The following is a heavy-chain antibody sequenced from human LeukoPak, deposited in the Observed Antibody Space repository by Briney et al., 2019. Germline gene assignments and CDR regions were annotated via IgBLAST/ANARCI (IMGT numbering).Heavy chain of an antibody. Sequence: GGSLRLSCAASGFTFSSYAISWVRQAPGKGLEWVSAISGSGGSTYYADSVKGRFTISRDNSKNTLYLQMNSLRAEDTAVYYCAKDFPQLCSPSWGDYWGQGTLVTVSS. D-gene: IGHD5-18*01. CDR1: GFTFSSYA. V-gene: IGHV3-23*01. J-gene: IGHJ4*02. CDR3: AKDFPQLCSPSWGDY. CDR2: ISGSGGST.